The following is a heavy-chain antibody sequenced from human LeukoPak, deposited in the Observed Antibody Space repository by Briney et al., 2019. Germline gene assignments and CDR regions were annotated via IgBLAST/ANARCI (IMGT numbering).Heavy chain of an antibody. V-gene: IGHV4-59*08. CDR1: GGSISGYH. CDR3: ARVFRPWDRSFDI. D-gene: IGHD1-26*01. Sequence: SETLFLTCTVSGGSISGYHWSWIRQPPGKGLEWIGYIYYSGSTDYNPSLKSRVTISVDTSKNHFSLNLTSVSAADTAVYYCARVFRPWDRSFDIWGQGTMVTVSS. CDR2: IYYSGST. J-gene: IGHJ3*02.